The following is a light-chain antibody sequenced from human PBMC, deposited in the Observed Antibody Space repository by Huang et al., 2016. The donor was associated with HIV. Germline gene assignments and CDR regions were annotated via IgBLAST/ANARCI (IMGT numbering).Light chain of an antibody. CDR2: GAS. V-gene: IGKV3-15*01. CDR1: QTVSSN. Sequence: EIVVTQSPATLSVSPGGSATLSCRARQTVSSNLAWYQEKPGKAPRLLIDGASTRATGIPARLSGSGSGTEFTLTIISLQSEDFAVYYCQQYNGWPPEYTFGQGTRLEIK. CDR3: QQYNGWPPEYT. J-gene: IGKJ2*01.